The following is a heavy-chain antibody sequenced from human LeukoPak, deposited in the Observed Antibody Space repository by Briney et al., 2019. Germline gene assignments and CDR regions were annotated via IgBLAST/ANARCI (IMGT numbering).Heavy chain of an antibody. D-gene: IGHD3-3*01. CDR3: ARESTYYDFWSGYWLDY. CDR2: INPSGGST. J-gene: IGHJ4*02. CDR1: GYTFTSYY. V-gene: IGHV1-46*01. Sequence: ASVKVSCKASGYTFTSYYMHWVRQAPGQGLEWMGIINPSGGSTSYAQKFQGRVTMTRDTSTSTVYMELSSLRSEDTAVYYCARESTYYDFWSGYWLDYWGQGTLVTVSS.